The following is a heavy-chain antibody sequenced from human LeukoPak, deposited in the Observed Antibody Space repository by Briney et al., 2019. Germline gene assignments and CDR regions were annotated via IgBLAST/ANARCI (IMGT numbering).Heavy chain of an antibody. V-gene: IGHV3-30*02. CDR3: ARVAYYYDSSGYPNAFDI. CDR1: GFVFDSHD. D-gene: IGHD3-22*01. Sequence: GGSLRLSCGASGFVFDSHDMHWVRQAPGKGLQWVAYIRTDGYHTYYADSVKGRFTITRDNAKNTLYLQMNSLRAEDTAVYYCARVAYYYDSSGYPNAFDIWGQGTMVTVSS. J-gene: IGHJ3*02. CDR2: IRTDGYHT.